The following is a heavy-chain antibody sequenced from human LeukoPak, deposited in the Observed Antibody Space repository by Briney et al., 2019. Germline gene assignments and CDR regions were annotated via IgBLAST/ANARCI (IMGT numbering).Heavy chain of an antibody. CDR2: IYYTGDT. Sequence: SETLSLTCTVSGGSISSTDYYWVWIRQPPGKGLEWIGGIYYTGDTYYNPSLKSRLTISVDASKNQFSLKLSSVTAADTAVYSCARHPERYSYFDYWGQGTLITVSS. CDR3: ARHPERYSYFDY. J-gene: IGHJ4*02. CDR1: GGSISSTDYY. V-gene: IGHV4-39*01. D-gene: IGHD5-18*01.